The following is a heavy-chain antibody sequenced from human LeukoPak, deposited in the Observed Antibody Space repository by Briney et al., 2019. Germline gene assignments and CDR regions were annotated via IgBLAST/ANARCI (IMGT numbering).Heavy chain of an antibody. Sequence: SDTLSLTCAVYGGSFSGYYWSWIRQPPGKGLEWIGEINHSGSTNYNPSLKSRVTISVDTSKNQFSLKLSSVTAADTAVYYCARGSVTAFDYWGQGTLVTVSS. CDR3: ARGSVTAFDY. CDR1: GGSFSGYY. CDR2: INHSGST. D-gene: IGHD1-14*01. V-gene: IGHV4-34*01. J-gene: IGHJ4*02.